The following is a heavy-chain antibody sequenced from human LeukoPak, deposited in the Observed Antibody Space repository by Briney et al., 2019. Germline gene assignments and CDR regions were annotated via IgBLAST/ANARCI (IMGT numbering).Heavy chain of an antibody. J-gene: IGHJ5*02. Sequence: GASVKVSCKASGYTFTSYGISWVRQAPGQGLEWMGWISAYNGNTNYAQKLQGRVTMTTDTSTSTAYMELRSLRSDDTAVYYCARAKYSWSSGWYYWFDPWGQGTLVTVSS. CDR3: ARAKYSWSSGWYYWFDP. CDR1: GYTFTSYG. CDR2: ISAYNGNT. V-gene: IGHV1-18*01. D-gene: IGHD6-19*01.